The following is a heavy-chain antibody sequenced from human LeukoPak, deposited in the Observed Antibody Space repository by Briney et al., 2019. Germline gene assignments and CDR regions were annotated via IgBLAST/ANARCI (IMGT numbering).Heavy chain of an antibody. CDR2: LNTDSSNP. J-gene: IGHJ4*02. D-gene: IGHD6-13*01. V-gene: IGHV3-74*03. CDR3: AGGTAEAAGIDY. Sequence: GGSLRLSCAASGFPFVTYRMQWLRQAPGKGLMGVSNLNTDSSNPTYGDSEKGRFTVSSDTAKTTMFLQLNSLRDEDTAGYYFAGGTAEAAGIDYGGEGTLVTVSS. CDR1: GFPFVTYR.